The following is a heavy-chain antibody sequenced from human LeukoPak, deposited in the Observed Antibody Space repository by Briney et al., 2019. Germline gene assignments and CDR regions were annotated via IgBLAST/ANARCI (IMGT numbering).Heavy chain of an antibody. Sequence: PSETLSLTCTVSSGSIRGSSYYWGWIRQPPGKGLEWIGSIYYSGSTYYNPSLKSRVTISVDTSKNQFSLKLSPVTAADTAVYCCARRGTVTTGGYFDYWGQGTLVTISS. CDR1: SGSIRGSSYY. J-gene: IGHJ4*02. V-gene: IGHV4-39*01. D-gene: IGHD4-17*01. CDR3: ARRGTVTTGGYFDY. CDR2: IYYSGST.